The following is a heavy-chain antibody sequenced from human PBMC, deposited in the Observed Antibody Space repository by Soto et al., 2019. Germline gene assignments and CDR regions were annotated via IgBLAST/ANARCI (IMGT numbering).Heavy chain of an antibody. CDR2: ISTFNGNT. CDR3: ARERGLTVSTLLGY. D-gene: IGHD2-21*01. Sequence: QVQLVQSGAEVKKPGDSVKVSCKASGYTFTSYGINWVRQAPGQGLEWMGRISTFNGNTKFAPKFQGRVTMTTDTDTTTVYMELSSLRSHDTAVYYCARERGLTVSTLLGYWGQGTLVTVSS. J-gene: IGHJ4*02. CDR1: GYTFTSYG. V-gene: IGHV1-18*01.